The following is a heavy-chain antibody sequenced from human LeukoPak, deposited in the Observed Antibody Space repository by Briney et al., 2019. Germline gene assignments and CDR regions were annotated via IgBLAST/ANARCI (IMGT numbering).Heavy chain of an antibody. CDR1: GYTFTSYD. V-gene: IGHV1-8*03. J-gene: IGHJ3*02. D-gene: IGHD6-13*01. CDR2: MNPNSGNT. Sequence: ASVKVSCKASGYTFTSYDINWVRQATGQGLEWMGWMNPNSGNTGYAQKFQGRVTITRNTSISTAYMELSSLRSEDTAVYYCAKDTGYSRGGDAFDIWGQGTMVTVSS. CDR3: AKDTGYSRGGDAFDI.